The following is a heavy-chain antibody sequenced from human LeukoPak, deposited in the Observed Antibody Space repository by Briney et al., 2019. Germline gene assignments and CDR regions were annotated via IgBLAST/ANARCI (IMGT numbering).Heavy chain of an antibody. CDR3: ARLRPGAETFFYYYTDV. Sequence: ASVMVSCKASGYTFTGYQIHWVRQAPGQGLEWMGWINPDTGGTKYAQKFQGRVTMTRDTSITTAYMEMSKLRSDDTAVYYCARLRPGAETFFYYYTDVWDKGTTVTVSS. D-gene: IGHD1-26*01. J-gene: IGHJ6*03. CDR1: GYTFTGYQ. CDR2: INPDTGGT. V-gene: IGHV1-2*02.